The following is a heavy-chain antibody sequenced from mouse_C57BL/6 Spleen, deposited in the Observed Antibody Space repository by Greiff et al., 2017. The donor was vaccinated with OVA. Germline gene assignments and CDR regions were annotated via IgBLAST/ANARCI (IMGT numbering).Heavy chain of an antibody. J-gene: IGHJ4*01. V-gene: IGHV1-69*01. Sequence: VQLQQPGAELVMPGASVKLSCKASGYTFTSYWMHWVKQRPGQGLEWIGEIDPSDSYTNYNQKFKGKSTLTVDKSSSTAYMQLSSLTSEDSAVYYCARWRRGDYAMDYWGQGTSVTVSS. CDR3: ARWRRGDYAMDY. CDR1: GYTFTSYW. CDR2: IDPSDSYT.